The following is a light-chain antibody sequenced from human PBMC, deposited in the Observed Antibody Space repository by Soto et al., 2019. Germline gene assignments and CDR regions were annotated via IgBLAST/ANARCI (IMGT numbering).Light chain of an antibody. CDR3: SSYTISSTWV. V-gene: IGLV2-14*01. J-gene: IGLJ3*02. Sequence: QSVLTQPASVSGSPGQSITISCTRTSSDVGTYNYVSWYQQHPGKAPKLMIYEVSNRPSGVSNRFSGSKSGNTASLTISGLQAEDEADYYCSSYTISSTWVFGGGTKLTVL. CDR1: SSDVGTYNY. CDR2: EVS.